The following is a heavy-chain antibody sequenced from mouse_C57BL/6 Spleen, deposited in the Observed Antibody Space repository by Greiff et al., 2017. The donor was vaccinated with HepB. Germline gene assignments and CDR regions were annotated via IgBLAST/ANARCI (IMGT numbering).Heavy chain of an antibody. CDR3: ARIGLRWYYFDY. V-gene: IGHV1-63*01. CDR2: IYPGGGYT. Sequence: VQLVESGAELVRPGTSVKMSCKASGYTFTNYWIGWAKQRPGHGLEWIGDIYPGGGYTNYNEKFKGKATLTADKSSSTAYMQFSSLTSEDSAIYYCARIGLRWYYFDYWGQGTTLTVSS. D-gene: IGHD1-1*02. J-gene: IGHJ2*01. CDR1: GYTFTNYW.